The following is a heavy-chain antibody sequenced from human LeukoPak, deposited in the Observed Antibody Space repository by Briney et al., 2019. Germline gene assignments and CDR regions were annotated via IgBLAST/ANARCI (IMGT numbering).Heavy chain of an antibody. CDR2: IYYSGST. D-gene: IGHD2-2*01. V-gene: IGHV4-39*07. CDR3: AREWDIVVVPAATGYYFDY. Sequence: SETLSLTCTVSGGSISSSSYYWGWIRQPPGKGLEWIGSIYYSGSTYYNPSLKSRVTISVDTSKNQFSLKLSSVTAADTAVYYCAREWDIVVVPAATGYYFDYWGQGTLVTVSS. CDR1: GGSISSSSYY. J-gene: IGHJ4*02.